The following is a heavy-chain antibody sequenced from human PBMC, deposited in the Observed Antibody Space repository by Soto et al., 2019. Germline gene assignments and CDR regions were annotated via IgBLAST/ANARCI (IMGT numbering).Heavy chain of an antibody. CDR1: GGTFSSYA. Sequence: SVKVSCKASGGTFSSYAISWVRQAPGQGLEWMGGIIPIFGTANYAQKFQGRVTITADESTSTAYMELSSLRSEDTAVYYCARGAGYYDSSGYYLGSWFDPWGQGTLVTVSS. CDR2: IIPIFGTA. D-gene: IGHD3-22*01. J-gene: IGHJ5*02. V-gene: IGHV1-69*13. CDR3: ARGAGYYDSSGYYLGSWFDP.